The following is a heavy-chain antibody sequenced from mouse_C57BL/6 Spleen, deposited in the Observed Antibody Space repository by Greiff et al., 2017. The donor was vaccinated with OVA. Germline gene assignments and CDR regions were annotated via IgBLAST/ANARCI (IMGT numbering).Heavy chain of an antibody. CDR3: ARRTGTGYFDY. D-gene: IGHD4-1*01. Sequence: QVQLQQPGAELVKPGASVKLSCKASGYTFTSYWMQWVKQRPGQGLEWIGEIDPSDSYPNYNQKFKGKATLTVDTSSSTAYMQLSSLTSEDSAVYYCARRTGTGYFDYWGQGTTLTVSS. V-gene: IGHV1-50*01. J-gene: IGHJ2*01. CDR1: GYTFTSYW. CDR2: IDPSDSYP.